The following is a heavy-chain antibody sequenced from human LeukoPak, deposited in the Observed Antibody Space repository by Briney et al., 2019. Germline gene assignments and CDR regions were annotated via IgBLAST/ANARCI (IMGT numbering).Heavy chain of an antibody. CDR1: GGSISSYY. V-gene: IGHV4-59*01. J-gene: IGHJ3*02. Sequence: SETLSLTCTVSGGSISSYYWSWIRQPPGKGLEWIGYIYYSGSTNYNPSLKSRVTISVDTSKNQFSLKLSSVTAADTAVYYCARVGTMIVVHDAFDIWGQGTMVTVSS. CDR2: IYYSGST. CDR3: ARVGTMIVVHDAFDI. D-gene: IGHD3-22*01.